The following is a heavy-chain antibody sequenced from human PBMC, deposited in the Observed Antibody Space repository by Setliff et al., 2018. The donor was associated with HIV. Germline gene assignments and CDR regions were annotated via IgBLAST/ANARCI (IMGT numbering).Heavy chain of an antibody. J-gene: IGHJ4*02. CDR1: GYSFTDYY. Sequence: ASVKVSCKASGYSFTDYYIHWVRQAPGQGLGWMGWINPKSDGTNYAQKFQGWITMTRETSISTAYMELSRMRSDDTAVYYCARGMVYYDTRGYYPYYFDYWGQGTVVTVAS. CDR3: ARGMVYYDTRGYYPYYFDY. V-gene: IGHV1-2*04. CDR2: INPKSDGT. D-gene: IGHD3-22*01.